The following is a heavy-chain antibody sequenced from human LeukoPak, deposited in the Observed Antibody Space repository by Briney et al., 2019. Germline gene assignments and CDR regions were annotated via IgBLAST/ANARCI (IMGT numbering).Heavy chain of an antibody. V-gene: IGHV3-23*01. CDR1: GFTFSNYA. CDR3: VIWGDYDVLTGYYVPDY. D-gene: IGHD3-9*01. J-gene: IGHJ4*02. CDR2: ITGSGTNR. Sequence: PGASLRLSYVASGFTFSNYAMSWVRQAPGKGLEWVSAITGSGTNRYYADSLKGRFTTSRDNSKNTVFLQMNSLRHEDTAIYYCVIWGDYDVLTGYYVPDYWGQGTLVTVAS.